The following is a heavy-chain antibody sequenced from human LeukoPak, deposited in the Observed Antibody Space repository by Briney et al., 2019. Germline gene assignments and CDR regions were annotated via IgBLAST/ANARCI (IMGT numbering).Heavy chain of an antibody. J-gene: IGHJ4*02. CDR2: IYTSGST. D-gene: IGHD6-19*01. V-gene: IGHV4-4*07. CDR1: GGSISSYY. CDR3: ARERSGWQILDY. Sequence: SETLSLTCTVSGGSISSYYWSWIRQPAGKGLEWIGRIYTSGSTNYNPSLKSRVTMSVDTSKNQFSLQLSAVTAADTAVYYCARERSGWQILDYWGQGTLVTVSS.